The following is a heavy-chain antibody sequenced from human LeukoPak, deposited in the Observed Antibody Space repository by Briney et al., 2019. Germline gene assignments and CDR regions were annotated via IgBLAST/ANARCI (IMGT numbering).Heavy chain of an antibody. CDR2: ISAYNGNT. V-gene: IGHV1-18*01. Sequence: ASVKVSCKASGYTFTSYGISWVRQAPGQGLEWMGWISAYNGNTNYAQKLQGRVTMTTDTSTSTAYMELRSLRSDDTAVYYCARGGEADNYYGSGEGSFDYWGQGTLVTVSS. CDR1: GYTFTSYG. J-gene: IGHJ4*02. D-gene: IGHD3-10*01. CDR3: ARGGEADNYYGSGEGSFDY.